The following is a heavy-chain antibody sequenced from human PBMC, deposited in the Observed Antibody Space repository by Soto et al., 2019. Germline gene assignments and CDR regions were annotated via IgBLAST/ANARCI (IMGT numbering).Heavy chain of an antibody. CDR2: IIPIFGTA. J-gene: IGHJ6*02. D-gene: IGHD2-2*01. V-gene: IGHV1-69*01. CDR3: ARSQGGSTSLDIYYYYYYGMDV. Sequence: QVQLVQSGAEVKKPGSSVKVSCKAPGGTFSSYAISWVRQAPGQGLEWMGGIIPIFGTANYAQKFQGRVTITADESTSTGYMELSSRRSADTAVYYCARSQGGSTSLDIYYYYYYGMDVWGQGTTVTVSS. CDR1: GGTFSSYA.